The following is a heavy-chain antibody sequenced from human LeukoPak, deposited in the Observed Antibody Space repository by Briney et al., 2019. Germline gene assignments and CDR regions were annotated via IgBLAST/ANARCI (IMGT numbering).Heavy chain of an antibody. CDR3: ARDTHDFWSGYYSLFDY. J-gene: IGHJ4*02. D-gene: IGHD3-3*01. CDR2: IKQDGSEK. Sequence: KAGGSLRLSCAASGFTFSNYAMTWVRQAPGKGLEWVANIKQDGSEKYYVDSVKGRFTISRDNAKNSLYLQMNSLRAEDTAVYYCARDTHDFWSGYYSLFDYWGQGTLVTVSS. V-gene: IGHV3-7*01. CDR1: GFTFSNYA.